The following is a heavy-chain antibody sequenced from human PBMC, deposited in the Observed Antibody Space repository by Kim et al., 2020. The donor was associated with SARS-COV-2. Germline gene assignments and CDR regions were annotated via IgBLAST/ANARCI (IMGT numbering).Heavy chain of an antibody. Sequence: GGSLRLSCAASGFTFSSYDMHWVRQATEKGLEWVSAIGTAGDTYYPGSVKGRFTSSRENAKNSLYLQMNSLRAGDTAVYYCARGYSSSWYWAFDIWVQGTMVTVSS. V-gene: IGHV3-13*01. D-gene: IGHD6-13*01. CDR2: IGTAGDT. CDR3: ARGYSSSWYWAFDI. J-gene: IGHJ3*02. CDR1: GFTFSSYD.